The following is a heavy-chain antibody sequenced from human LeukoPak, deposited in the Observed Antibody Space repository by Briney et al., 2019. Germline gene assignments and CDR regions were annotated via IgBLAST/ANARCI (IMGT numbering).Heavy chain of an antibody. CDR2: INAGNGNT. CDR3: ARSQLWPPGFDY. V-gene: IGHV1-3*01. J-gene: IGHJ4*02. D-gene: IGHD5-18*01. Sequence: ASVKVSCKASGYTFTSYGISWVRQAPGQWLEWMGWINAGNGNTKYSQKFQGRVTITRDTSASTAYMELSSLRSEDTAVYYCARSQLWPPGFDYWGQGTLVTVSS. CDR1: GYTFTSYG.